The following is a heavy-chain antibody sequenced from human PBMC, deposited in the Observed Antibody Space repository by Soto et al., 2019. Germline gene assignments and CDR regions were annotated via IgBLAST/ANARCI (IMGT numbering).Heavy chain of an antibody. J-gene: IGHJ6*02. CDR3: ARVGPTPENRSAPYGMDV. CDR2: IYYSGST. CDR1: GGSISSYY. D-gene: IGHD2-15*01. Sequence: QVQLQESGPGLVKPSETLSLTCTVSGGSISSYYWSWIRQPPGKGLEWIGYIYYSGSTNYNPSLKGRGPMSVDTSKNQFALKLSSVTAAATAVYYCARVGPTPENRSAPYGMDVWGQGTTVTVSS. V-gene: IGHV4-59*01.